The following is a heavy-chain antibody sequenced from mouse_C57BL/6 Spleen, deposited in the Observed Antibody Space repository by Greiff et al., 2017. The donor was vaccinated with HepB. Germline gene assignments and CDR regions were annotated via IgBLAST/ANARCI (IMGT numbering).Heavy chain of an antibody. Sequence: VQLQQPGAELVKPGASVKLSCKASGYTFTSYWMHWVKQRPGRGLEWIGRIDPNSGGTKYNEKFKSKATLTVDKPSSTAYMQLSSLTSEDSAVYYCANYYGSSYDSYWYFDVWGTGTTVTVSS. D-gene: IGHD1-1*01. V-gene: IGHV1-72*01. CDR2: IDPNSGGT. J-gene: IGHJ1*03. CDR3: ANYYGSSYDSYWYFDV. CDR1: GYTFTSYW.